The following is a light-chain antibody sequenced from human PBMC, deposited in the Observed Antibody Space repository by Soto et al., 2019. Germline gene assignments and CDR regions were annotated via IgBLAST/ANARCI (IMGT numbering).Light chain of an antibody. Sequence: DIQMTQSPSSLSASVGDRVTITCRASQGISNDLAWYQQKPGKVPKLLIYAASTLQPGVPSRFSGSGSGTDFTLTSSSLQPEDVATYYCQKYNSAPHTFGQGTRLEIK. V-gene: IGKV1-27*01. CDR1: QGISND. CDR3: QKYNSAPHT. J-gene: IGKJ5*01. CDR2: AAS.